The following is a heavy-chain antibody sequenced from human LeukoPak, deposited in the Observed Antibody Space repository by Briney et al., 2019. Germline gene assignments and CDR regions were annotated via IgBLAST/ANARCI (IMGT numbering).Heavy chain of an antibody. CDR1: GFTFSNYR. CDR2: ISSSSIYI. Sequence: GGSLRLSCAASGFTFSNYRMNWVRQAPGKGLEWVSSISSSSIYIYYADSLKGRFTISRDNAKNSLYLQMNSLRAEDTAVYYCARGTAYYYDNFDYWGQGTLVTVSS. J-gene: IGHJ4*02. CDR3: ARGTAYYYDNFDY. V-gene: IGHV3-21*01. D-gene: IGHD3-22*01.